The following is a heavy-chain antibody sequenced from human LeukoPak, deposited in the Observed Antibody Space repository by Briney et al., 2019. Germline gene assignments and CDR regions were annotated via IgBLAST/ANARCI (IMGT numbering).Heavy chain of an antibody. CDR3: ARRPRDTSYYLGAFHD. Sequence: PGGSLRLSCLASGFSFSDFAMNWVRQAPGKGLEWVSVIGASGADTYYSDSVKGRFTVSRDNSQNTLFLHMGSLRAEDTAVYFCARRPRDTSYYLGAFHDWGQGTTVTVSS. V-gene: IGHV3-23*01. CDR2: IGASGADT. D-gene: IGHD3-22*01. J-gene: IGHJ3*01. CDR1: GFSFSDFA.